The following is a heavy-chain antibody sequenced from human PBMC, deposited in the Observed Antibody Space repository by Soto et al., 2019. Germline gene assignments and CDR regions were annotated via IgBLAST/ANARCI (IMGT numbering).Heavy chain of an antibody. V-gene: IGHV1-2*02. J-gene: IGHJ5*02. CDR2: INPNSGGT. CDR3: AREAGYSSSWYWFDH. D-gene: IGHD6-13*01. CDR1: GYTFTGYY. Sequence: VASVKVSCKASGYTFTGYYIHWVRQAPGQGLEWMGWINPNSGGTNYAQKFQGRVTMTRDTSISTAYMELSRLRSDDTAVYYCAREAGYSSSWYWFDHWGQGTLVTVS.